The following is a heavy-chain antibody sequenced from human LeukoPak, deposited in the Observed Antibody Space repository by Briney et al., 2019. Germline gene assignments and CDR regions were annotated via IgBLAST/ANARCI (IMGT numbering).Heavy chain of an antibody. CDR2: IYYSGST. V-gene: IGHV4-59*01. Sequence: SETLSLTCTASGGSISSYYWSWIRQPPGKGLEWIGYIYYSGSTNYNPSLKSRVTISVDTSKNQFSLKLSSVTAADTAVYYCAREIDAFDIWGQGTMVTVSS. CDR1: GGSISSYY. J-gene: IGHJ3*02. CDR3: AREIDAFDI.